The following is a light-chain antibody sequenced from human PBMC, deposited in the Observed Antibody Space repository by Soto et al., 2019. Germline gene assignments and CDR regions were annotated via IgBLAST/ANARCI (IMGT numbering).Light chain of an antibody. CDR3: QQYGSSPQLT. V-gene: IGKV3-20*01. CDR1: QSVSGD. CDR2: TAS. Sequence: EIVMTQSPGTLSVSPGERATLSCRASQSVSGDLAWYQHKPGQAPRLLIYTASYRPTGIPDRFSGSGSGTDFTLDISRLEPEDFAVYYCQQYGSSPQLTFGGGTRLE. J-gene: IGKJ4*01.